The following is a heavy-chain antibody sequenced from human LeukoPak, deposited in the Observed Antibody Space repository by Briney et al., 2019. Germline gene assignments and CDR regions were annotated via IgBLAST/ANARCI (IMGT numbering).Heavy chain of an antibody. D-gene: IGHD6-19*01. V-gene: IGHV3-23*01. CDR1: GFTFSSYG. CDR2: ISDGGGVT. CDR3: AKNQGQWLVPVDY. Sequence: GGSLRLSCAASGFTFSSYGMSWVRQAPGRGLEWVSAISDGGGVTSYADSVKGRFTISRDNSKNTLYLQMNSLRGEDTAVYYCAKNQGQWLVPVDYWGQGTLVTVSS. J-gene: IGHJ4*02.